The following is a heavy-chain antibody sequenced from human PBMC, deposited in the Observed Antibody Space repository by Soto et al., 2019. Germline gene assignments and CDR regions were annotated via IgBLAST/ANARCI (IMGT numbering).Heavy chain of an antibody. J-gene: IGHJ6*02. CDR3: ATLYYYDSSGYAPTPIRDYGMDV. CDR2: IDPSDSYT. Sequence: GESLKISCKGSGYSFTSYWISWVRQMPGKGLEWMGRIDPSDSYTNYSPSFQGHVTISADKSISTAYLQWSSLKASDTAMYYCATLYYYDSSGYAPTPIRDYGMDVWGQGTTVTVSS. D-gene: IGHD3-22*01. CDR1: GYSFTSYW. V-gene: IGHV5-10-1*01.